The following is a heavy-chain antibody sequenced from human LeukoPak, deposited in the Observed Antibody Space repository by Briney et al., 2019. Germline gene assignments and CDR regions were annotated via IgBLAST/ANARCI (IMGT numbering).Heavy chain of an antibody. J-gene: IGHJ4*02. D-gene: IGHD2-15*01. CDR3: AKEVAGIDY. CDR1: GFTFCSYG. CDR2: IRYGGRNK. V-gene: IGHV3-30*02. Sequence: PGGSLRLSCAASGFTFCSYGMHWVRQAPGKGLEWLAFIRYGGRNKYYADSVKGRFTISRDNSKNTLYLQMNSLRAENTAVYYCAKEVAGIDYWGQGTLVTVSS.